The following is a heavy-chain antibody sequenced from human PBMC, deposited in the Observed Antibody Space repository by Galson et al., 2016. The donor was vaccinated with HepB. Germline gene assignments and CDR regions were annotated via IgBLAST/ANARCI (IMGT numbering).Heavy chain of an antibody. J-gene: IGHJ6*02. V-gene: IGHV3-15*01. Sequence: SLRLSCAASGFTFSSYWMSWVRQAPGKGLEWVGRIKSQDAGATSDYGAPVKGRFTISRDDSKSTVYLQMNSLEIEDAAVYYCTTAGYAGSRGWYNGFDIWGQGTTVTVSS. CDR2: IKSQDAGATS. CDR1: GFTFSSYW. D-gene: IGHD1-14*01. CDR3: TTAGYAGSRGWYNGFDI.